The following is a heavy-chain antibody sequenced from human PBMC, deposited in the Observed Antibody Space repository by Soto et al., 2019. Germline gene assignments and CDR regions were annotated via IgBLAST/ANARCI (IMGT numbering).Heavy chain of an antibody. CDR2: IYYSGST. V-gene: IGHV4-59*08. J-gene: IGHJ4*02. CDR3: ARVGGDYPFDY. CDR1: GGSISSYY. D-gene: IGHD2-21*02. Sequence: SETLSLTCTVSGGSISSYYWSWIRQPPGKGLEWIGYIYYSGSTNYNPSLKSRVTISVDTSKNQFSLKLSSVTAADTAVYYCARVGGDYPFDYWGQGTLVTVSS.